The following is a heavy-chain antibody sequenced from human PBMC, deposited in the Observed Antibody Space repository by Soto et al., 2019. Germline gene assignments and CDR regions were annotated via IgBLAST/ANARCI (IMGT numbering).Heavy chain of an antibody. CDR1: GYTFTEFD. V-gene: IGHV1-8*01. CDR3: ARTRDGYIFDY. Sequence: QVQLVQSGAEVKKPGASVKVSCKASGYTFTEFDINWVRLAAGQGLEWVGWMSPKSGNSGFAQKLRGRITMTRDTAISTAYMELISLTSEDTAVYYCARTRDGYIFDYWGRGTLITVSS. D-gene: IGHD5-12*01. CDR2: MSPKSGNS. J-gene: IGHJ4*02.